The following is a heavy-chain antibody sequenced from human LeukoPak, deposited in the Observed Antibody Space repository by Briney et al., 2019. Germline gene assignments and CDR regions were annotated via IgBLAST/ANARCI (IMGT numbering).Heavy chain of an antibody. CDR1: GFTFSSYA. CDR2: ISGSGGAGT. Sequence: GGSLRLSCAASGFTFSSYAMSWVRQAPGKGLEWVSTISGSGGAGTYYADSVKGRFTISRDNAKNSLFLQMNTLRVEDTAVYYCTGSSPYGYFDYWGQGTLVTVSS. V-gene: IGHV3-23*01. J-gene: IGHJ4*02. CDR3: TGSSPYGYFDY. D-gene: IGHD3-10*01.